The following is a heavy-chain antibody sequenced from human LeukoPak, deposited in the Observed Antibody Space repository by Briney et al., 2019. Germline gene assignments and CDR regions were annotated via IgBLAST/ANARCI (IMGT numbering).Heavy chain of an antibody. D-gene: IGHD3-3*01. V-gene: IGHV3-33*06. CDR3: AKDTAVQFLEPAF. J-gene: IGHJ4*02. CDR2: IWFDGSVK. Sequence: GGSLRLSCAASGFTFNTFGMHWVRQAPGQGLEWLAAIWFDGSVKHYSDAVKGRFTISRDNSLNTLYLQMNSLRVEDTAIYYCAKDTAVQFLEPAFWGQGTLVTVSS. CDR1: GFTFNTFG.